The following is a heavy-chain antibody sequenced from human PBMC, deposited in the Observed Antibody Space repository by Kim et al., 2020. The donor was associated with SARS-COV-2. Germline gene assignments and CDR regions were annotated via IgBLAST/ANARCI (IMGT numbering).Heavy chain of an antibody. CDR3: AKELTTGLAVDY. V-gene: IGHV3-30*02. D-gene: IGHD1-1*01. Sequence: YYADAVKGRLTNPRDTSKNPLYRQMNSLRAEDTAVYYCAKELTTGLAVDYWGQGTLVTVSS. J-gene: IGHJ4*02.